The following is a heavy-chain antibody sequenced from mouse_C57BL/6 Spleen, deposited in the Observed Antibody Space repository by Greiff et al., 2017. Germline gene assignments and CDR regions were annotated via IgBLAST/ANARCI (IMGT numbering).Heavy chain of an antibody. D-gene: IGHD2-2*01. CDR2: IWSGGST. CDR3: ARETMVTRRWYYYSMDY. CDR1: GFSLTSYG. J-gene: IGHJ4*01. Sequence: QVQLKESGPGLVQPSQSLSITCTVSGFSLTSYGVHWVRQSPGKGLEWLGVIWSGGSTAYNAAFISRLSISKDNSKSQVFFKMNSLQADDTAIYYCARETMVTRRWYYYSMDYWGQGTSVTVSS. V-gene: IGHV2-2*01.